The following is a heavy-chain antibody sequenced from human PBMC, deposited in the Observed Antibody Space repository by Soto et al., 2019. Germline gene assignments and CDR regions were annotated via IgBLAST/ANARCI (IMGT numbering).Heavy chain of an antibody. CDR1: GFTVSSYW. D-gene: IGHD6-19*01. CDR3: ARDWGSSGWGYYYYYGMDV. V-gene: IGHV3-7*03. Sequence: GGSLRLSCAASGFTVSSYWMSWVRQAPGKVLEWVANIKQDGSEKYYVDSVKGRFTISRDNAKNSLYLQMNSLRAEDTAVYYCARDWGSSGWGYYYYYGMDVWGQGTTVTVSS. CDR2: IKQDGSEK. J-gene: IGHJ6*02.